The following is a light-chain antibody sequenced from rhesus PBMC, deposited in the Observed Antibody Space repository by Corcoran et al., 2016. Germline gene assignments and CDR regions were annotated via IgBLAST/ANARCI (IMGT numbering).Light chain of an antibody. J-gene: IGKJ3*01. CDR3: QQYNNLPFT. CDR1: QGISSY. V-gene: IGKV1-25*01. CDR2: YAT. Sequence: DIQMTQSPSSVSASVGDRVTITCRASQGISSYLAWYQQKPGKASKLLIYYATTLQSGVPSRFSGSGFGTEFTLTISSLQPEDFATYYCQQYNNLPFTFGPGTKLDIK.